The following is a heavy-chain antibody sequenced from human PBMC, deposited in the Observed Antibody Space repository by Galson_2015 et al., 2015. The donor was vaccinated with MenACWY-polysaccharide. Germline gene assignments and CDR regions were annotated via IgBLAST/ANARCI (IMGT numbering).Heavy chain of an antibody. J-gene: IGHJ4*02. CDR2: ISSSSTI. CDR1: GFTFSTYW. Sequence: SLRLSCAASGFTFSTYWMHWVRQAPGKGLEWVSYISSSSTIYYADSVKGRFTISRDNAKNSLYLQMNSLRAEDTAVYYCARASRRVGATTFDYWGQGTLVTVSS. CDR3: ARASRRVGATTFDY. V-gene: IGHV3-69-1*01. D-gene: IGHD1-26*01.